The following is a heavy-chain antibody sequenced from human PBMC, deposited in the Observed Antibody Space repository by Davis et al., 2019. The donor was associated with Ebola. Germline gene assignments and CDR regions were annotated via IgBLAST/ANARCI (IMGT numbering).Heavy chain of an antibody. V-gene: IGHV1-8*01. CDR1: GYTFTSYD. Sequence: ASVKVSCKASGYTFTSYDINWVRQATGQGLEWMGWMNPNSGNTGYAQKFQGRVTMTRNTSISTAYMELSSLRSGDTAVYYCARVYTIFGGMDVWGQGTTVTVSS. D-gene: IGHD3-9*01. CDR2: MNPNSGNT. CDR3: ARVYTIFGGMDV. J-gene: IGHJ6*02.